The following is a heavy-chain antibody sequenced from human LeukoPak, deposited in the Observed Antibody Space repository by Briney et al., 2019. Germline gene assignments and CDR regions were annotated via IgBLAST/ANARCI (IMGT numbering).Heavy chain of an antibody. D-gene: IGHD2-21*02. Sequence: GGSLILSCAASGFTFSSYSMNWVRQSPGKGLVWVSRINTDGSDISYADSVKGRFTISRDNAKNTLYLQMNSLRGEDTAVYYCARELPREVTLDYWGQGTLVTVSS. CDR3: ARELPREVTLDY. CDR2: INTDGSDI. J-gene: IGHJ4*01. V-gene: IGHV3-74*01. CDR1: GFTFSSYS.